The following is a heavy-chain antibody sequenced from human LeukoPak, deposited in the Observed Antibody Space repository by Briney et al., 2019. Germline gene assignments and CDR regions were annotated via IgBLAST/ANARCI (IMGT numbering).Heavy chain of an antibody. J-gene: IGHJ3*02. CDR1: GFTVSGDY. CDR2: LYYGVST. D-gene: IGHD2-21*02. CDR3: ARGPNLAYCGGDCQDDAFDI. Sequence: GGSLRLSCVVSGFTVSGDYISWFRQAPGKGLEWVSVLYYGVSTFYKDSVKGRFTTSGDNFKNTVYLQMNSLRAEDTAVYYCARGPNLAYCGGDCQDDAFDIWGQGTMVTVSS. V-gene: IGHV3-53*01.